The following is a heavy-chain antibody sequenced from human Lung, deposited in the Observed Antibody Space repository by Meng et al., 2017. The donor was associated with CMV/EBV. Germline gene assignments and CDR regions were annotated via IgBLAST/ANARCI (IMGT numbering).Heavy chain of an antibody. D-gene: IGHD3-22*01. V-gene: IGHV3-30*04. CDR3: VRDKGGESMIAVLIERFGMDV. Sequence: GESLKISCAASGFTFNTYAMHWVRQAPGKGLEWVAVISYDGSNKHTADSVQGRLTISRDNSKNNLYLQMNSLTVEDTAVYYCVRDKGGESMIAVLIERFGMDVWGQGTTVTVSS. CDR2: ISYDGSNK. CDR1: GFTFNTYA. J-gene: IGHJ6*02.